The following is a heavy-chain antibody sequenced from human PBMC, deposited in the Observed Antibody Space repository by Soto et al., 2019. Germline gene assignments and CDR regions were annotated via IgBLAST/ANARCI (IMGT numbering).Heavy chain of an antibody. J-gene: IGHJ6*02. D-gene: IGHD3-16*02. CDR2: IYYSGST. Sequence: SETLSLTCTVSGGSISSYYWSWIRQPPGKGLEWIGYIYYSGSTNYNPSLKSRVTISVDTSKNQFSLKLSSVTAADTAVYYCARSAADYVWGSYRYQNWDIDYGMDVWGQGTTVTVSS. CDR3: ARSAADYVWGSYRYQNWDIDYGMDV. V-gene: IGHV4-59*01. CDR1: GGSISSYY.